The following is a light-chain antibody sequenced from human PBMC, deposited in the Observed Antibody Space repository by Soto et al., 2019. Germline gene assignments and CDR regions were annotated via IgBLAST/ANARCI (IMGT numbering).Light chain of an antibody. CDR2: EGS. CDR1: SSDVGSYNL. J-gene: IGLJ1*01. CDR3: CSYAGSSTFADV. V-gene: IGLV2-23*03. Sequence: QSALTQPASVSGSPGQSITISCTGTSSDVGSYNLVSWYQQHPGKAPKLMINEGSKRPSGVSNRFSGSKSGNTASLTISGLQAEDEADYYCCSYAGSSTFADVFGTGTKLTVL.